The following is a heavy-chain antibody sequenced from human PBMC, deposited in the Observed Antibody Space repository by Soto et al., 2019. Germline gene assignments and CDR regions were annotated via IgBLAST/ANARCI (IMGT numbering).Heavy chain of an antibody. Sequence: EVQLVESGGGLVKPGGSLRLSCAASGFTFSNAWMSWVLQAPGKGLEWVGRIKSKTDGGTTDYAAPVKGRFTISRDDSKSTLYLQMNSLKTEDTAVYYCTTDRRHDFWGGYPNNYYYYYMDVWGKGTTVTVSS. J-gene: IGHJ6*03. CDR2: IKSKTDGGTT. V-gene: IGHV3-15*01. D-gene: IGHD3-3*01. CDR1: GFTFSNAW. CDR3: TTDRRHDFWGGYPNNYYYYYMDV.